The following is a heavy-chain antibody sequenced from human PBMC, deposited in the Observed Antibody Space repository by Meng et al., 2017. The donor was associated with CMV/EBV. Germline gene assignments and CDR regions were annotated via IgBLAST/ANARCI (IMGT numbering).Heavy chain of an antibody. CDR1: GYTFTSYG. J-gene: IGHJ6*02. CDR3: ARDRYDILTGYYTGGDYYYGMDV. CDR2: ISAYNGNT. Sequence: ASVKVSCKASGYTFTSYGISWVRQAPGQGLEWMGWISAYNGNTNYAQKLQGRVTMTTDTSTSTAYMELRSLRSDDTAVYYRARDRYDILTGYYTGGDYYYGMDVWGQGTTVTVSS. V-gene: IGHV1-18*01. D-gene: IGHD3-9*01.